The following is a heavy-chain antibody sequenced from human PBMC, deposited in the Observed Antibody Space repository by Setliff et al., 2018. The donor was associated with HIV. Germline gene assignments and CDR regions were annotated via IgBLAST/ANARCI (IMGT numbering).Heavy chain of an antibody. CDR1: GYTFTSYG. V-gene: IGHV7-4-1*02. CDR3: ARGGDRMQIWSRFPFDI. D-gene: IGHD3-10*01. Sequence: AASVKVSCKASGYTFTSYGINWVRQAPGQGLEWMGWINTKTGNPTYAQGFTGRFVFSLDPSVRTAYLQITGLKAEDTAVYYCARGGDRMQIWSRFPFDIWGQGTMVTVSS. CDR2: INTKTGNP. J-gene: IGHJ3*02.